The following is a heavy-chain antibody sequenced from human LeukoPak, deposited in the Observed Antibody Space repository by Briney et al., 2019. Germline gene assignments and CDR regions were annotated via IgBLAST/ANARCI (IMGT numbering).Heavy chain of an antibody. V-gene: IGHV1-2*02. CDR2: INPNNGAT. Sequence: ASVKVSCKASGYTFIAYYIHWVRQAPGQGLEYMGWINPNNGATNYAQKFQGRVTMTRDTSISTAYMELSRLRSDDTAVYYCARWHCSGGSCYNDYWGQGTLVTVSS. D-gene: IGHD2-15*01. J-gene: IGHJ4*02. CDR1: GYTFIAYY. CDR3: ARWHCSGGSCYNDY.